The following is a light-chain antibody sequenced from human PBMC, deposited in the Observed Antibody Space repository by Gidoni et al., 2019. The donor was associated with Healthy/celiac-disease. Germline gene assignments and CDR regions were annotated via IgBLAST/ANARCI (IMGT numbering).Light chain of an antibody. V-gene: IGKV3-11*01. CDR3: QQRSNWPQGFT. J-gene: IGKJ3*01. CDR2: DAS. Sequence: DIVLTQSPATLSLSPGERATLSCRASQRVSSYLAWYQQKPGQAPRLLIYDASNRATGIPARFSCSGSGTDFTLTISSLEPEDVAVYYCQQRSNWPQGFTFXPXTKVDIK. CDR1: QRVSSY.